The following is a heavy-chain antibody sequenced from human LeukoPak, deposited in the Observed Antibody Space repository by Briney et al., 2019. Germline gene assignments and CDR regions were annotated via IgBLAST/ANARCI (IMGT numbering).Heavy chain of an antibody. CDR1: GGSISSYY. J-gene: IGHJ3*02. CDR2: IYTSGST. CDR3: ARASHDYVWGSYPNDAFDI. Sequence: SETLSLTCTVSGGSISSYYWSWIRQPAGKGLEWIGRIYTSGSTNYNPSLKSRVTMSVDTSKNQFSLKLSSVTAADTAVYYCARASHDYVWGSYPNDAFDIWDQGTMVTVSS. V-gene: IGHV4-4*07. D-gene: IGHD3-16*02.